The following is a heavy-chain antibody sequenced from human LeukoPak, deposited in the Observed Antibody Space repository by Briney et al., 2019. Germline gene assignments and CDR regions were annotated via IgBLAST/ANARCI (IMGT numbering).Heavy chain of an antibody. CDR3: ARKGDYYGSGSYYNFVYWFDP. V-gene: IGHV1-8*01. CDR2: MNPNSGNT. D-gene: IGHD3-10*01. J-gene: IGHJ5*02. Sequence: ASVKVSCKASGYTFTSYDINWVRQATGQGLEWMGWMNPNSGNTGYAQKFQGRVTMTRNTSISTAYMELSSLRSEDTAVYYCARKGDYYGSGSYYNFVYWFDPWGQGTLVTVSS. CDR1: GYTFTSYD.